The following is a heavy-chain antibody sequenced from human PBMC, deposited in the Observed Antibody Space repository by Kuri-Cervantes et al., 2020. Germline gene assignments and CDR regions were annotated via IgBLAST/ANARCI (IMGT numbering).Heavy chain of an antibody. CDR1: GGSISSSSYY. CDR3: AREHFTTTVTTSYYYYMDA. CDR2: IYYSGST. J-gene: IGHJ6*03. V-gene: IGHV4-39*07. D-gene: IGHD4-17*01. Sequence: SETLSLTCTVSGGSISSSSYYWGWIRQPPGKGLEWIGSIYYSGSTYYNPSLKSRVTISVDTSKNQFSLKLSSVTAADTAVYYCAREHFTTTVTTSYYYYMDAWGKGTTVTVSS.